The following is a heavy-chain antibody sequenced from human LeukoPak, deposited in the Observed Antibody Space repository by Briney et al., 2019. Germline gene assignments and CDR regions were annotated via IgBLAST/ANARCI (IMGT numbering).Heavy chain of an antibody. CDR3: GKTTVGYSSGQKPAWPVDY. Sequence: GGSLRLSCAASGFTFSDYYMTWIRQSPAKGLEWVSYISAGGTTYYADPVKGRFTISRDNSRNTVYLQINSLRAEDTAVYYCGKTTVGYSSGQKPAWPVDYWGQGTLVTVSS. CDR2: ISAGGTT. D-gene: IGHD5-18*01. V-gene: IGHV3-69-1*01. J-gene: IGHJ4*02. CDR1: GFTFSDYY.